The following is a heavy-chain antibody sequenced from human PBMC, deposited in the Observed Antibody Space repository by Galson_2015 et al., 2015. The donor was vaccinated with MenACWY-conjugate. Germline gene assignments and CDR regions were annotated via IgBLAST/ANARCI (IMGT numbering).Heavy chain of an antibody. D-gene: IGHD3-10*01. CDR1: GFTTSDYY. V-gene: IGHV3-11*06. J-gene: IGHJ3*02. CDR3: ARDYHGSGTYHTFDI. Sequence: SLRLSCAASGFTTSDYYMSWIRQAPGKGLEWISYIGRSDTYIHYADSVKGRFIISRDNAKNSLFLQMNSLRAEDTAVYYCARDYHGSGTYHTFDIWGHGTLVTVSS. CDR2: IGRSDTYI.